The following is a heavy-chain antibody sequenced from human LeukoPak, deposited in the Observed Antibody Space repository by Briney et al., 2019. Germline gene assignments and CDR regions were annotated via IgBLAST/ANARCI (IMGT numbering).Heavy chain of an antibody. J-gene: IGHJ5*02. CDR3: ARQGDYEVGSAVANWFDP. Sequence: PGGSVRVSCAASGFSFSSYAMSWVRQAPGKGLEWVSAISGCGGSTYYADSVKGRFTSSRDNSKNTLYLQMNSLRVEDTAVYYCARQGDYEVGSAVANWFDPWGQGTLVTVSS. V-gene: IGHV3-23*01. CDR1: GFSFSSYA. D-gene: IGHD3-22*01. CDR2: ISGCGGST.